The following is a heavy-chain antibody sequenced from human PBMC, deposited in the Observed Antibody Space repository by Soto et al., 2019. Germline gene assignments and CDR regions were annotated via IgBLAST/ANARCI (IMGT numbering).Heavy chain of an antibody. J-gene: IGHJ4*02. CDR2: ISSSGSTI. CDR1: GFTFSDYY. D-gene: IGHD4-4*01. Sequence: GGSLRLSCAASGFTFSDYYMSWIRQAPGKGLEWVSYISSSGSTIYYADSVKGRFTISRDNAKNSLYLQMNSLRAEDTAVYYCARWLARGNVIGLTTNDYWGQGTLVTVSS. CDR3: ARWLARGNVIGLTTNDY. V-gene: IGHV3-11*01.